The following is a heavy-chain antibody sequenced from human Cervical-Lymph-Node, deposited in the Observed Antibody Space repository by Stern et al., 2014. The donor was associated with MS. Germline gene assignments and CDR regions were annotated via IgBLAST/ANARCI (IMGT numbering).Heavy chain of an antibody. Sequence: VQLVESGAEVKKPGASVRVSCKASGYIFTDFGISWVRQAPGQGLEWMGWINVFNGYTNYAQRLQDRVIMTTDTSTSTAYMELRSLTSDDTAIYYCARGKRAAVGYWGQGTLVIVSS. CDR3: ARGKRAAVGY. J-gene: IGHJ4*02. CDR2: INVFNGYT. V-gene: IGHV1-18*01. CDR1: GYIFTDFG. D-gene: IGHD6-13*01.